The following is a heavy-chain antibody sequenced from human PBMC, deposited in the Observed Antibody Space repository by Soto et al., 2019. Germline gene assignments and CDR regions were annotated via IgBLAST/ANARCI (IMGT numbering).Heavy chain of an antibody. CDR3: ARAACSSTSCYNYYAYGMDV. CDR2: IHAGNGNT. CDR1: GYTFTTYS. Sequence: ASVKVSCKASGYTFTTYSMHWVRQPPGQRLEWMGWIHAGNGNTEHSQKFQGRVTITRDTSASTAYLELGSLRSEDTAVYYCARAACSSTSCYNYYAYGMDVWGQGTAVTVSS. D-gene: IGHD2-2*01. V-gene: IGHV1-3*01. J-gene: IGHJ6*02.